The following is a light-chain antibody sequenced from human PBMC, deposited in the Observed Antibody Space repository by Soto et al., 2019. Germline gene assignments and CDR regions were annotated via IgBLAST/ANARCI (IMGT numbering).Light chain of an antibody. Sequence: VVLSRSPLSLPVPLWQPPSLSCRPGRSLLYSDGDSSLNWLQQQTGQTARRLIYNVAKRDYGGADRISGSRSGTNVTLKISRVEADDVWVYYCMQGKHWHRTFGQGTKVDIK. V-gene: IGKV2-30*01. CDR1: RSLLYSDGDSS. J-gene: IGKJ1*01. CDR3: MQGKHWHRT. CDR2: NVA.